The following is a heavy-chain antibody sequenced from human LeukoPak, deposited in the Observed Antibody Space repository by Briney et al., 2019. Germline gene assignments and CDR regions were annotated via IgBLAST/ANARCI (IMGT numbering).Heavy chain of an antibody. D-gene: IGHD3-10*01. J-gene: IGHJ4*02. CDR3: AKPHYGSGSYYYFDY. CDR2: ISGSGGST. V-gene: IGHV3-23*01. Sequence: GGSLRLSCAASGFTFSSCAMSWVRQAPGKGLEWVSAISGSGGSTYYADSVKGRFTISRDNSKNTLYLQMNSLRAEDTAVYYCAKPHYGSGSYYYFDYWGQGTLVTVSS. CDR1: GFTFSSCA.